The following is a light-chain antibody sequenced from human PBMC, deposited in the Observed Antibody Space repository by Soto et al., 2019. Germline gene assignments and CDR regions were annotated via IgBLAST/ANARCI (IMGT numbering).Light chain of an antibody. V-gene: IGKV1-17*01. CDR2: AAS. J-gene: IGKJ1*01. CDR3: QHYNSYSEA. Sequence: EIHVTRTPSSRSSSVGYRVTMTWRASQGIRNDLGWYQQKPGKAPKRLIYAASSLQSGVPSRFSGSGSGTEFTLTISSLQPDDFATYYCQHYNSYSEAFGHGTKVE. CDR1: QGIRND.